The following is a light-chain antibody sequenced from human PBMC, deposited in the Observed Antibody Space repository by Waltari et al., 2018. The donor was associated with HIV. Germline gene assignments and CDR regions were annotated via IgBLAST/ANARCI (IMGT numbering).Light chain of an antibody. CDR3: QQYANWPIT. CDR1: HSISTH. CDR2: DAS. V-gene: IGKV3D-15*01. J-gene: IGKJ5*01. Sequence: EVVMTQSPATMSVSPGDRVTLSCKTSHSISTHVAWHQQRPGQAPQLLIYDASTRAPDIPTRVSGSGSGTQFSLTITDMKSDDFAVYYCQQYANWPITFGRGTRL.